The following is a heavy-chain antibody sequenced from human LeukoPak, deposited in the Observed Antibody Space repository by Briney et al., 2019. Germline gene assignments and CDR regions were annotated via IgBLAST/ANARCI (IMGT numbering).Heavy chain of an antibody. Sequence: SETLSLTCSVSGDSISYFYWSWIRQAAGKGLEWIGNIYHSGITYYNHFNSSLKSRVTISVDTSKNQFSLKLSSVTAADTAVYYCARRAAMATGSFDYWGQGTLVTVSS. CDR3: ARRAAMATGSFDY. V-gene: IGHV4-38-2*02. D-gene: IGHD5-18*01. CDR2: IYHSGIT. CDR1: GDSISYFY. J-gene: IGHJ4*02.